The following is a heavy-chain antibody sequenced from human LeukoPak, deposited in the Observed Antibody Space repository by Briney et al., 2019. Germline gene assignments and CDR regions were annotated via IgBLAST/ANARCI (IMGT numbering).Heavy chain of an antibody. CDR1: GFTFSSYA. J-gene: IGHJ5*02. Sequence: GGSLRLSCAASGFTFSSYAMSWVRQAPGKGLEWVSTISGSGANTYFSDSVKGRFTISRDNSKNTLYLQMNSLRGEDTAVYYCASSENGDYVAWGQGALVTVYS. V-gene: IGHV3-23*01. CDR3: ASSENGDYVA. CDR2: ISGSGANT. D-gene: IGHD4-17*01.